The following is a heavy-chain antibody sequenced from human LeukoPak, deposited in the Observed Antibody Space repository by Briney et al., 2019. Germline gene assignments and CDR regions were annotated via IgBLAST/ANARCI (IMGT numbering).Heavy chain of an antibody. D-gene: IGHD1-14*01. CDR3: ARDDDLPDNGLDV. CDR2: ILDDGRDK. CDR1: GFTFGIYG. V-gene: IGHV3-33*01. J-gene: IGHJ3*01. Sequence: GGSLRLSCAASGFTFGIYGMDWVRQAPGKGLEWMAVILDDGRDKRYADSVKGRFTISRDNSKNTLFLQMNSLRAEDTAVYYCARDDDLPDNGLDVWGQGTTVTVSS.